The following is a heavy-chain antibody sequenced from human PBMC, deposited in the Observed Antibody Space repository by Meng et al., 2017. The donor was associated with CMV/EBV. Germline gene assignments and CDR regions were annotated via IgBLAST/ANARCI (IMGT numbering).Heavy chain of an antibody. CDR3: ARDRMVRGVMKDIEYYYYGMDV. CDR1: GFTFSSYA. V-gene: IGHV3-30-3*01. D-gene: IGHD3-10*01. CDR2: ISYDGSNK. J-gene: IGHJ6*02. Sequence: GGSLRLSCAASGFTFSSYAMHWVRQAPGKGLEWVAVISYDGSNKYYADSVKGRFTISRDNSKNTLYLQMNSLRAEDTAVYYCARDRMVRGVMKDIEYYYYGMDVWGQGTTVTVSS.